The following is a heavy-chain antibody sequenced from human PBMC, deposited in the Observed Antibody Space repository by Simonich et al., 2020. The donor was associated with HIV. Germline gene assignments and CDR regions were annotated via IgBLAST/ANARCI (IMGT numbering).Heavy chain of an antibody. Sequence: ITLKESGPTLVKLTQTLTLPCPFSGFSLRTSGVGVGWIRQPPGKALEWLALIYWNDDNRYRPSLKSRLTITKDTSKNHVVLTRTNMDPVDTATDYCALTVVPGTYLNEYWFDPWGQGTLVTVSS. V-gene: IGHV2-5*01. CDR1: GFSLRTSGVG. D-gene: IGHD3-10*01. CDR3: ALTVVPGTYLNEYWFDP. CDR2: IYWNDDN. J-gene: IGHJ5*02.